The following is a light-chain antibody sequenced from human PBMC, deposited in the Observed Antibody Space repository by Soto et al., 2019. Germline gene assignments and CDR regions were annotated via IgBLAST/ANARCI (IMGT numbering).Light chain of an antibody. Sequence: DIQLTQSPSFLSSSVGDRVTITCRASQGISSYLAWYQQKPGKAPKLLIYAASTLQSGVPSRFSGSGSGTEFTLTMSSLQPEDFATYYCQQGGTFGPGTKVDI. CDR3: QQGGT. V-gene: IGKV1-9*01. CDR1: QGISSY. J-gene: IGKJ3*01. CDR2: AAS.